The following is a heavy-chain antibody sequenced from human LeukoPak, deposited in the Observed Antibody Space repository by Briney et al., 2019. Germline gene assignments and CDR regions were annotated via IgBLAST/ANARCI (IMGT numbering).Heavy chain of an antibody. V-gene: IGHV3-74*01. D-gene: IGHD1-26*01. CDR3: AKGGKWDVTPFDY. J-gene: IGHJ4*02. CDR1: GFTFSSNW. Sequence: PGGSLRLSCAGSGFTFSSNWMHWVRQVPGKGLVWVSRINSDGSNTNYADSVKGRFTISRDNSKNTLYLQVNSLRAEDTAVYYCAKGGKWDVTPFDYRGQGTLVTVSS. CDR2: INSDGSNT.